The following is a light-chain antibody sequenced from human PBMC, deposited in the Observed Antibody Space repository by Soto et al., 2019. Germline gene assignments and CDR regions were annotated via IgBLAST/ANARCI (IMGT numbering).Light chain of an antibody. J-gene: IGKJ2*01. Sequence: DIHLTQSPSSLSASVGDRVTIACRASQGISSWLAWYQQKPGKAPKLLIYAASSLQSGVTSRFSVSRSWTDFTLTISSLQSEDFATYYCQPANSCTYNFGQGTKLESK. V-gene: IGKV1-12*01. CDR1: QGISSW. CDR2: AAS. CDR3: QPANSCTYN.